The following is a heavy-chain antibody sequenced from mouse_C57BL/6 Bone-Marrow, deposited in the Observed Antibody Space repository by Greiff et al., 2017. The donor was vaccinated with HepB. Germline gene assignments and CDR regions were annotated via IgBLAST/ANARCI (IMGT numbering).Heavy chain of an antibody. Sequence: EVMLVESGGDLVKPGGSLKLSCAASGFTFSSYGMSWVRQTPDKRLEWVATISSGGSYTYYPDSVKGRFTISRDNAKNTLYLQMSSLKSEDTAMYYCARPALYYAMDYWGQGTSVTVSS. V-gene: IGHV5-6*01. CDR3: ARPALYYAMDY. CDR2: ISSGGSYT. CDR1: GFTFSSYG. J-gene: IGHJ4*01.